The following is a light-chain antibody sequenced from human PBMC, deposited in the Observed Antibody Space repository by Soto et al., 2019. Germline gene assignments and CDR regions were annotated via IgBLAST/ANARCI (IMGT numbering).Light chain of an antibody. J-gene: IGLJ3*02. CDR3: QSYDSSLGDLWV. CDR2: GNS. V-gene: IGLV1-40*01. CDR1: RSNIGAGYD. Sequence: QSVLTQPPSVSGAPGQRVTISCTGSRSNIGAGYDVHWYQQLPGTAPKLLIYGNSNRPSGVPDRFSGSKSGTSASLAITGLQAEDEADYYCQSYDSSLGDLWVFGGGTKLTVL.